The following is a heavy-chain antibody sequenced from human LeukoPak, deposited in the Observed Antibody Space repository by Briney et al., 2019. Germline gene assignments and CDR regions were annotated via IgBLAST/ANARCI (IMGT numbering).Heavy chain of an antibody. CDR1: GGSISSSSYY. J-gene: IGHJ4*02. CDR3: ASDPWRDCSSTSCYG. Sequence: SETLSLTCTVSGGSISSSSYYWGWIRQPPGKGLEWIGSIYYSGSTYYNPSLKSRVTISVDTSKNQFSLKLSSVTAADTAAYYCASDPWRDCSSTSCYGWGQGTLVTVSS. D-gene: IGHD2-2*01. V-gene: IGHV4-39*01. CDR2: IYYSGST.